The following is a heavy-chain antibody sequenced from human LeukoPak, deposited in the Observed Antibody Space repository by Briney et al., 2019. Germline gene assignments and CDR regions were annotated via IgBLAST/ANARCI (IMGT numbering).Heavy chain of an antibody. V-gene: IGHV1-3*01. CDR3: ARVGWYYDSSGYYYPYYFDY. J-gene: IGHJ4*02. Sequence: PGGSLRLSCAASGFTFSSYAMHWVRQAPGQRLEWMGRINAGNGNTKYSQKFQGRVTITRDTSASTAYMELSSLRSEDTAVYYCARVGWYYDSSGYYYPYYFDYWGQGTLVTVSS. D-gene: IGHD3-22*01. CDR2: INAGNGNT. CDR1: GFTFSSYA.